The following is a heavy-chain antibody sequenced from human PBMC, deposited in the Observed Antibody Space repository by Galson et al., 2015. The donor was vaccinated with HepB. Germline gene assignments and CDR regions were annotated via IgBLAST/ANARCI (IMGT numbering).Heavy chain of an antibody. V-gene: IGHV1-69*13. D-gene: IGHD1-26*01. CDR2: IIPIFGTA. J-gene: IGHJ3*02. CDR3: AIPMGATDAFDI. Sequence: SVKVSCKASGYTFTSYAISWVRQAPGQGLEWMGGIIPIFGTANYAQKFQGRVTITADESTSTAYMELSSLRSEDTAVYYCAIPMGATDAFDIWGQGTMVTVSS. CDR1: GYTFTSYA.